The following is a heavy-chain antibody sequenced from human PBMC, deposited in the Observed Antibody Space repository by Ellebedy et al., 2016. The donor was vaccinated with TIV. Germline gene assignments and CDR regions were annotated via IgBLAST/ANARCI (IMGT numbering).Heavy chain of an antibody. CDR1: GYTFTAYH. Sequence: ASVKVSCKTSGYTFTAYHIHWVRQAPGQGLEWMGWVYPKNGDTTYAQKFQGRVTMTRDTSTTTVYMELNSLRSDDTAVYYCAREVVATYSSYYYGMDVWGQGTTVTVSS. J-gene: IGHJ6*02. CDR3: AREVVATYSSYYYGMDV. V-gene: IGHV1-2*02. D-gene: IGHD5-12*01. CDR2: VYPKNGDT.